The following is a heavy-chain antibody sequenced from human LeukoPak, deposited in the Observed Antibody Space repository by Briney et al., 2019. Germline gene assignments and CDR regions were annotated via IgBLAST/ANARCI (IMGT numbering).Heavy chain of an antibody. CDR3: SKAGDTNYYRYGDY. CDR1: GFTFSSYA. D-gene: IGHD5-18*01. V-gene: IGHV3-23*01. Sequence: GGSLRLSCAASGFTFSSYAMSWVRQAPGKGLEWVSAISGSGGSTYHADSVKGRFAISRDNAKNTLYLQMNNLRGEDTALYYCSKAGDTNYYRYGDYWGQGTLVTVSS. CDR2: ISGSGGST. J-gene: IGHJ4*02.